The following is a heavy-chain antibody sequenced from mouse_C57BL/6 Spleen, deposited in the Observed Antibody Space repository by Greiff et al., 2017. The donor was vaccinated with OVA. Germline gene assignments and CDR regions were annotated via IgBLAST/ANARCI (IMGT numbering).Heavy chain of an antibody. Sequence: EVMLVESGGDLVKPGGSLKLSCAASGFTFSSYGMSWVRQTPDKRLEWVATISSGGSYTYYPDSVKGRFTISRDNAKNTLYLQMSSLKSEDTAMYYCAAGVYDGYPYYAMDYWGQGTSVTVSS. CDR2: ISSGGSYT. CDR1: GFTFSSYG. D-gene: IGHD2-3*01. J-gene: IGHJ4*01. V-gene: IGHV5-6*01. CDR3: AAGVYDGYPYYAMDY.